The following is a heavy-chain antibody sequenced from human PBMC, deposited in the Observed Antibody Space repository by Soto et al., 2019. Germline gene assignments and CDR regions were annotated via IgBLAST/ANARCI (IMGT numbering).Heavy chain of an antibody. CDR2: ISAYNGNT. CDR1: GYTFTSYG. V-gene: IGHV1-18*01. CDR3: ARSRFNWLLPLWFDP. Sequence: VASVKVSCKASGYTFTSYGISWVRQAPGQGLEWMGWISAYNGNTNYAQKLQGRVTMTRNTSISTAYMELSSLRSEDTAVYYCARSRFNWLLPLWFDPWAREPWSPSP. D-gene: IGHD3-9*01. J-gene: IGHJ5*02.